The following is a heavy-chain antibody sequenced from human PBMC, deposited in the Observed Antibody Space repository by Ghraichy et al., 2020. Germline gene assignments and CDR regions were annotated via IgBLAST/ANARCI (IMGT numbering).Heavy chain of an antibody. V-gene: IGHV7-4-1*02. D-gene: IGHD3-10*01. CDR2: INTNTGNP. CDR3: ARDEGVASYYYGSGSYYGYYYYGMDV. CDR1: GYTFTSYA. Sequence: ASVKVSCKASGYTFTSYAMNWVRQAPGQGLEWMGWINTNTGNPTYAQGFTGRFVFSLDTSVSTAYLQISSLKAEDTAVYYCARDEGVASYYYGSGSYYGYYYYGMDVWGQGTTVTVSS. J-gene: IGHJ6*02.